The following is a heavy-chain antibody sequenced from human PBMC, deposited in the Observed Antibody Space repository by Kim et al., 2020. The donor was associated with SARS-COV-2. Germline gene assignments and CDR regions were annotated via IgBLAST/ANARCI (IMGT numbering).Heavy chain of an antibody. D-gene: IGHD3-22*01. CDR3: ARKPAKSSDSSGYL. J-gene: IGHJ4*02. CDR2: ISSSGNT. CDR1: GGSISSTTYY. Sequence: SETLSLTCTVSGGSISSTTYYWAWIRQPPEKGLEWIGSISSSGNTYYNPSLKSRITISVDTSKNQFSLKLSSVTAADTALYYCARKPAKSSDSSGYLWGQGTLITVSS. V-gene: IGHV4-39*01.